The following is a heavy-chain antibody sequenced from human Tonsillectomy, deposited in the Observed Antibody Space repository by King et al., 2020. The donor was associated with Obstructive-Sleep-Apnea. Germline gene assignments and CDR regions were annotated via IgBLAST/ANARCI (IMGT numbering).Heavy chain of an antibody. Sequence: QLQESGPGLVKPSGTLSLTCYVSVGSINSNNWWSLGRQLPGRGLRLIGEIHHSGRTHYNPSHKSRVTISVDKAKNHFSRKVTSVTAADTAVYYCARVTWRPYYYGMDVWGQGTTVTVSS. CDR3: ARVTWRPYYYGMDV. CDR1: VGSINSNNW. J-gene: IGHJ6*02. V-gene: IGHV4-4*02. D-gene: IGHD5-24*01. CDR2: IHHSGRT.